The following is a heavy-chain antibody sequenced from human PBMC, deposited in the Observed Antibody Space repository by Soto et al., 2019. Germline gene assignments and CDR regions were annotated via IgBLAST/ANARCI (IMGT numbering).Heavy chain of an antibody. CDR1: GYTFTSYY. V-gene: IGHV1-46*01. CDR3: ARDGEWLQTAFDI. CDR2: INPSGGST. J-gene: IGHJ3*02. D-gene: IGHD5-12*01. Sequence: ASVKVSCKASGYTFTSYYMHWVRQAPGQGLEWMGIINPSGGSTNYAQKFQGRVTMTRDTSTSTVYMELSSLRSEDTAVYYCARDGEWLQTAFDIWGQGTMVTVSS.